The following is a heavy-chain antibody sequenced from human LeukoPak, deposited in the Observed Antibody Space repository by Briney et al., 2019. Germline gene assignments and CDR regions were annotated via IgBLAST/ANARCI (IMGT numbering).Heavy chain of an antibody. CDR2: ISSSSSYI. CDR1: GFTFSSYS. J-gene: IGHJ4*02. Sequence: GGSLRLSCAASGFTFSSYSMNWVRQAPGKGLEWVSSISSSSSYIYYADSVKGRFTISRDNAKNSLYLQMNSLRAEDTAVYYCASITYYYDSSGHAGFDYWGQGTLVTVSS. CDR3: ASITYYYDSSGHAGFDY. V-gene: IGHV3-21*01. D-gene: IGHD3-22*01.